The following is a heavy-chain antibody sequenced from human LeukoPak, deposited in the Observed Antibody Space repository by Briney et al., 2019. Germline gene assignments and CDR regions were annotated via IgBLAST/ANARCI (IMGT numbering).Heavy chain of an antibody. V-gene: IGHV1-24*01. CDR1: GYTLTELS. Sequence: ASVKVSCKISGYTLTELSIHWVRQAPGKGLEWMGGFDPENGETIYAQKFQGRVTMPEDTSTDTAYMNLSSLRSEDTAVYYCVTGYLTHAFDFRGQGTLVTVSS. CDR2: FDPENGET. CDR3: VTGYLTHAFDF. D-gene: IGHD2-2*01. J-gene: IGHJ3*01.